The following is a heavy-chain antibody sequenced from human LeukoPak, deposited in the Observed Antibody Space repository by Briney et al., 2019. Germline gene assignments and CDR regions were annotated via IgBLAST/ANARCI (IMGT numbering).Heavy chain of an antibody. J-gene: IGHJ5*02. CDR1: GGSISSSSYY. D-gene: IGHD3-22*01. CDR3: ARRKNYYDSP. Sequence: SETLSLTCTVSGGSISSSSYYWGWIRQPPGKGLEWIGSIYYSGSTYYNPSLKSRVTISVDTSKNQFSLKLSSVTAADTAVYYRARRKNYYDSPWGQGTLVTVSS. V-gene: IGHV4-39*01. CDR2: IYYSGST.